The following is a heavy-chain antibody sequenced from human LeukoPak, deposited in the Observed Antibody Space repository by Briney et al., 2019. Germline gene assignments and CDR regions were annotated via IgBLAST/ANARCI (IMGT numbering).Heavy chain of an antibody. D-gene: IGHD3-3*01. CDR3: ARGVVMSRFLEWLSYYGEYIPSQNHYYYYYMDV. CDR2: INAGNGNT. CDR1: GYTFTSYA. Sequence: ASVKVSCKASGYTFTSYAMHWVRQAPGQRLEWMGWINAGNGNTKYSQKFQGRVTITRDTSASTAYMELSSLRSGDTAVYYCARGVVMSRFLEWLSYYGEYIPSQNHYYYYYMDVWGKGTTVTVSS. V-gene: IGHV1-3*01. J-gene: IGHJ6*03.